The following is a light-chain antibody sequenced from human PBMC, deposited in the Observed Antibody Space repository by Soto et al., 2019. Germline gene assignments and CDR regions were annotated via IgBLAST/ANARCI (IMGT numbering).Light chain of an antibody. J-gene: IGKJ2*01. CDR3: QQYNDWPSMYT. Sequence: EIVMTQSPATLSVSPGERATLSCRASQSFDSNLAWYQQKPGQPPRLLIYGASTRATGVPARFSGSRSGTEFTLTISSLQSEDFAVYYCQQYNDWPSMYTFGQGTKLEMK. CDR2: GAS. V-gene: IGKV3-15*01. CDR1: QSFDSN.